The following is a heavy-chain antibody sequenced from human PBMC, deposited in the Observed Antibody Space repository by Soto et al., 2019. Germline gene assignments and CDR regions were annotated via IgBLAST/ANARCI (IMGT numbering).Heavy chain of an antibody. CDR3: ARQRIAARPGVWYYNWFDP. D-gene: IGHD6-6*01. J-gene: IGHJ5*02. CDR1: GGSISSSSYY. Sequence: SETLSLTCTVSGGSISSSSYYWGWIRQPPGKGLEWIGSIYYSGSTYYNPSLKSRVTISVDTSKNQFSLKLSSVTAADTAVYYCARQRIAARPGVWYYNWFDPWGQGTLVTVS. CDR2: IYYSGST. V-gene: IGHV4-39*01.